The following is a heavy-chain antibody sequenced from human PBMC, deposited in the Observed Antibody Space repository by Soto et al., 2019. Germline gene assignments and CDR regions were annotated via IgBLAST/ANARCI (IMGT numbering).Heavy chain of an antibody. CDR1: GYSISSGYY. CDR2: IYHSGST. Sequence: SETLSLTCAVSGYSISSGYYWGWIRHPPRKGLEWIGSIYHSGSTYYNPSLKSRVTISVDTCKNQFSLKLSSVTAADTAVYYCARSPYDFWSSYYSNWFSPCGQRTLATV. V-gene: IGHV4-38-2*01. J-gene: IGHJ5*02. CDR3: ARSPYDFWSSYYSNWFSP. D-gene: IGHD3-3*01.